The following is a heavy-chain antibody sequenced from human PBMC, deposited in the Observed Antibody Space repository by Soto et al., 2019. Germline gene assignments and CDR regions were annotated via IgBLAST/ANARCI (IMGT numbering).Heavy chain of an antibody. CDR3: ARALGGYVDTAMGTFDY. CDR2: IIPIFGTA. J-gene: IGHJ4*02. V-gene: IGHV1-69*13. Sequence: ASVTVSCKASGCTLSSYAISWVRQAPGQGLEWMGGIIPIFGTANYAQKFQGRVTITADESTSTAYMELSSLRSEDTAVYYCARALGGYVDTAMGTFDYWGQGTLVTAPQ. D-gene: IGHD5-18*01. CDR1: GCTLSSYA.